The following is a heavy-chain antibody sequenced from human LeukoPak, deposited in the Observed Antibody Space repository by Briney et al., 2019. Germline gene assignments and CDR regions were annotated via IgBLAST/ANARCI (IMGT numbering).Heavy chain of an antibody. Sequence: PGGSLRLSCAASGFTFSSFWMHWVRQAPGKGLVWVSCINSDGTGASYADSVKGRFTISRDNAKNTLYLQMNSLRAEDTAVYYCARGFASSRHFDYWGQGSLVTVSS. CDR2: INSDGTGA. D-gene: IGHD6-13*01. CDR1: GFTFSSFW. J-gene: IGHJ4*02. CDR3: ARGFASSRHFDY. V-gene: IGHV3-74*01.